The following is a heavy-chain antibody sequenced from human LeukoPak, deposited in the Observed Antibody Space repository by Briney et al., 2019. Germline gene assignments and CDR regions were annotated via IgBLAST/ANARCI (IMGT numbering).Heavy chain of an antibody. D-gene: IGHD2-8*01. CDR3: ARNHYCTNGVCYSNAFDH. V-gene: IGHV1-69*02. J-gene: IGHJ4*02. CDR2: IIPILGIA. Sequence: SVKVSCKASGGTFSSYTISWMRQAPGQGLEWMGRIIPILGIANYAQKFQGRVTITADKSTSTAYMELSSLRSEDTAVYYCARNHYCTNGVCYSNAFDHWGQGTLVTVSS. CDR1: GGTFSSYT.